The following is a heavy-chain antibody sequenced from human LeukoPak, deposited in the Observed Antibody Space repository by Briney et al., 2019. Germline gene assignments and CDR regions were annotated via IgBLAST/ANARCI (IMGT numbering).Heavy chain of an antibody. Sequence: GGSLRLSCAASGFTFSDYNMRWIRQAPGKGLEWVSSISRSGSTKYYADSVKGRFTISRDNAKNSLFLQMNSLRAEDTAVYYCARRYCSGGSCYSNDAFDIWGQGTMVTVSS. CDR2: ISRSGSTK. J-gene: IGHJ3*02. CDR3: ARRYCSGGSCYSNDAFDI. CDR1: GFTFSDYN. D-gene: IGHD2-15*01. V-gene: IGHV3-11*04.